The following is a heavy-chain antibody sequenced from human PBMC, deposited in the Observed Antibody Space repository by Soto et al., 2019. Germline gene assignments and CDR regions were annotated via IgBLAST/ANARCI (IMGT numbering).Heavy chain of an antibody. J-gene: IGHJ4*02. Sequence: PGGSLRLSCAASGFTFSSYGMSWVRQAPGKGLEWVSAISGSGGSTYYADSVKGRFTISRDNSKNTLYLQMNSLRAEDTAVYYCAKDRTVVSGGFDYWGQGTLVTVSS. CDR2: ISGSGGST. V-gene: IGHV3-23*01. CDR3: AKDRTVVSGGFDY. CDR1: GFTFSSYG. D-gene: IGHD2-15*01.